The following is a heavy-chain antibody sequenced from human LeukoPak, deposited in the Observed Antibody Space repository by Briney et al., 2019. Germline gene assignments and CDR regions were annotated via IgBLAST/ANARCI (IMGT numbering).Heavy chain of an antibody. D-gene: IGHD3-10*01. V-gene: IGHV3-23*01. CDR1: GSSFDNYA. CDR3: AKDRTPYSRSGGYYLGAFDI. Sequence: GGSLRLSCAASGSSFDNYAMTWVRQAPGKGLEWVSSLSGTGGGTWYAGSVKGRFTISRDNSKNTVYLQMNSLRVEDTAIYYCAKDRTPYSRSGGYYLGAFDIWGHGTLLTVSS. CDR2: LSGTGGGT. J-gene: IGHJ3*02.